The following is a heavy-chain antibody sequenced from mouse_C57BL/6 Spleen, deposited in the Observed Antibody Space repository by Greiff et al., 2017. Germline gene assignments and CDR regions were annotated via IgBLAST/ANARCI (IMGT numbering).Heavy chain of an antibody. D-gene: IGHD1-1*01. J-gene: IGHJ1*03. CDR1: GYSFTDYN. CDR3: ARTYYGSSYSYWYFDV. CDR2: INPNYGTT. V-gene: IGHV1-39*01. Sequence: VHVKQSGPELVKPGASVKISCKASGYSFTDYNMNWVKQSNGKSLEWIGVINPNYGTTSYNQKFKGKATLTVDQSSSTAYMQLNSLTSEDSAVYYCARTYYGSSYSYWYFDVWGTGTTVTVSS.